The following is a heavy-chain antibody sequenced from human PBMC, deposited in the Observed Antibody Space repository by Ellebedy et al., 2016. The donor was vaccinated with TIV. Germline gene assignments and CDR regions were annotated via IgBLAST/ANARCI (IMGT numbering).Heavy chain of an antibody. CDR1: GGSISSYY. J-gene: IGHJ3*02. CDR3: ARDSRVYYYDRIGYDAFDI. D-gene: IGHD3-22*01. V-gene: IGHV4-59*01. CDR2: IYYSGST. Sequence: SETLSLXXTVSGGSISSYYWSWIRQPPGKGLEWIGYIYYSGSTNYNPSLKSRVTISVDTSKNQFSLKLSSVTAADTAVYYCARDSRVYYYDRIGYDAFDIWGQGTMVTVSS.